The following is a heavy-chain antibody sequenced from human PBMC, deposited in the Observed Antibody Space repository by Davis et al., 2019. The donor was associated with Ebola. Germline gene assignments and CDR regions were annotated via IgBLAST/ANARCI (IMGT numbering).Heavy chain of an antibody. CDR1: GGSISSSSYY. CDR2: IYYSGST. V-gene: IGHV4-39*01. J-gene: IGHJ6*02. D-gene: IGHD3-10*01. Sequence: SETLSLTCTVSGGSISSSSYYWGWIRQPPGKGLEWIGSIYYSGSTYYNPSLKSRVTISVDTSKNQFSLKLSSVTAADTAVYYCARGRRVYYGSGSYRHHYYYGMDVWGQGTTVTVSS. CDR3: ARGRRVYYGSGSYRHHYYYGMDV.